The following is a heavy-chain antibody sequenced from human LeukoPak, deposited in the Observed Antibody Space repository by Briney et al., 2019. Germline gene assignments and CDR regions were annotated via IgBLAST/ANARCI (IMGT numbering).Heavy chain of an antibody. Sequence: SVKVSCKASGGTFISYAISWVRQAPGQGLEWMGGIIPIFGTANYAQKFQGRVTITADESTSTAYMELSSLRSEDTAVYYCARVSSLVVVVAATSYYGMDVWGQGTTVTVSS. CDR3: ARVSSLVVVVAATSYYGMDV. CDR2: IIPIFGTA. V-gene: IGHV1-69*13. D-gene: IGHD2-15*01. CDR1: GGTFISYA. J-gene: IGHJ6*02.